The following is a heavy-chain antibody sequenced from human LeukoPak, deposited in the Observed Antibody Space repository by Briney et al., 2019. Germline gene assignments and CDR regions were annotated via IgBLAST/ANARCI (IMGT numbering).Heavy chain of an antibody. CDR1: GFTFADYA. J-gene: IGHJ3*02. V-gene: IGHV3-23*01. D-gene: IGHD2-2*03. CDR3: AKGENGYCRSPRCPRHALDI. Sequence: PGGSLRLSCAASGFTFADYAMSWVRQAPGKGLEWVSATSGSGGSPYYADSVKGRFTISRDNSLNTLFLQMDSLRAEDTAVYYCAKGENGYCRSPRCPRHALDIWGPETRVTVSS. CDR2: TSGSGGSP.